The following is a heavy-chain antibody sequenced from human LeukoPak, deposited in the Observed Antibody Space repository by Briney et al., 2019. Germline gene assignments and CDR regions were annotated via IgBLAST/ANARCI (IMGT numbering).Heavy chain of an antibody. D-gene: IGHD5-24*01. Sequence: SETLSLTCAVYGGSFSGYYWSWIRQPPGKGLELIGEINHSRSTNYNPSLKSRVTISVDTSKNQFSLKLSSVTAADTAVYYCARELQRRWLQLGGGVFGYWGQGTLVTVSS. CDR2: INHSRST. CDR3: ARELQRRWLQLGGGVFGY. V-gene: IGHV4-34*01. CDR1: GGSFSGYY. J-gene: IGHJ4*02.